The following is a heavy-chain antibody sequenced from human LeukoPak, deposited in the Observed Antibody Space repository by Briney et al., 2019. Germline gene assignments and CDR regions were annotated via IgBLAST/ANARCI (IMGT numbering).Heavy chain of an antibody. CDR1: GASITGHY. CDR3: ARHLGGGIYFDY. D-gene: IGHD3-16*01. J-gene: IGHJ4*02. V-gene: IGHV4-59*08. CDR2: IYYSGTT. Sequence: SETLSLTCTVSGASITGHYWSWIRQPPGKGLEWIGFIYYSGTTNYNPSLKSRVTISVDTSKNQFSLTLSSVTAADTAVYYCARHLGGGIYFDYWGQGTRVTVSS.